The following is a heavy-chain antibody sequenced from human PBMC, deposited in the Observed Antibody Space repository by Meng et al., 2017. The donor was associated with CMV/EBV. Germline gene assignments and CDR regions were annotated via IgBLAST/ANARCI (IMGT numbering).Heavy chain of an antibody. Sequence: GESLKISCAASGFTFSDYYMSWIRQAPGKGLEGVSYISSSSSTIYYADSVKGRLTICRDNAKNSLYLQMNSLRAEDTAVYYCAREAVDDFWSGYYYYGMDVWGQGTTVTVSS. V-gene: IGHV3-11*01. J-gene: IGHJ6*02. D-gene: IGHD3-3*01. CDR1: GFTFSDYY. CDR2: ISSSSSTI. CDR3: AREAVDDFWSGYYYYGMDV.